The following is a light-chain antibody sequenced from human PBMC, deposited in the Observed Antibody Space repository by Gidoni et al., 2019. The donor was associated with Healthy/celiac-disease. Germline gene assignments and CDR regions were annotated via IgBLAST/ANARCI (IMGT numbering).Light chain of an antibody. J-gene: IGKJ3*01. CDR2: DAS. Sequence: DIQMTQSPSSLSASVGDRVTITCQASQDISNYLNWYQQKPGKAPKLLIYDASNLETGVPSRFSGSGSGTDFTFTISSLQPEDIATYYCQQPIGFGPGTKVDIK. CDR1: QDISNY. CDR3: QQPIG. V-gene: IGKV1-33*01.